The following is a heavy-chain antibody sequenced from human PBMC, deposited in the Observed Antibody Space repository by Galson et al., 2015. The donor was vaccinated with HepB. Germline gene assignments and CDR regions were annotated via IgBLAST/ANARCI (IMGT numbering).Heavy chain of an antibody. V-gene: IGHV1-18*01. D-gene: IGHD1-7*01. Sequence: SVKVSCKDSGYTFTIYGISWVRQAPGQGLEWMGWISAYNGNTHYAQKLQGRVTMTTGTSTSTAYMELRSLRSDDTAVYYCARDTAQTGITGSTTFDYWGQGTLVTVS. CDR1: GYTFTIYG. CDR2: ISAYNGNT. CDR3: ARDTAQTGITGSTTFDY. J-gene: IGHJ4*02.